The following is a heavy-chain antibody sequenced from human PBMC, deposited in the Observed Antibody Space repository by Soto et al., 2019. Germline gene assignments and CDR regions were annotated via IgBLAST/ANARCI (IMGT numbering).Heavy chain of an antibody. J-gene: IGHJ2*01. V-gene: IGHV4-61*08. CDR1: GGSVSTGVHY. CDR2: IYYSGST. Sequence: QVQLQESGPGLVKPSETLSLTCTVSVSGGSVSTGVHYWSWIRQPPGKGLEWIGYIYYSGSTNYNPSLKIRVTTSVDTSKNQFSLKLTSVTAADTAVYYCARGYYTSWYWFDRWGRGTLVTVSS. D-gene: IGHD6-13*01. CDR3: ARGYYTSWYWFDR.